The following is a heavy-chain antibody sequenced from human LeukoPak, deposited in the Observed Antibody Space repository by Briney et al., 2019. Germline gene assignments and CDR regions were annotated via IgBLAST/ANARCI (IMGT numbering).Heavy chain of an antibody. D-gene: IGHD3-3*01. V-gene: IGHV3-53*01. CDR1: GFTVSSNY. Sequence: PGGSLRLSCAASGFTVSSNYMSWVRQAPGKGLEWVSVIYSGGSTYYADSVKARFTISRDNSKNTLYLQMNSLRAEHTAVYYCASTDFWSGYYDYWGQGTLVTVSS. CDR2: IYSGGST. J-gene: IGHJ4*02. CDR3: ASTDFWSGYYDY.